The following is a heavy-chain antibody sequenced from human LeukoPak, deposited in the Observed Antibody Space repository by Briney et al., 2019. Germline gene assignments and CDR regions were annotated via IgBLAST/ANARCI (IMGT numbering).Heavy chain of an antibody. V-gene: IGHV1-46*03. CDR3: ARDNPDKATANWFDP. CDR1: GYTFTSYY. D-gene: IGHD5-12*01. CDR2: INPSGGST. J-gene: IGHJ5*02. Sequence: GASVKVSCKASGYTFTSYYMHWVRQAPGQGLEWMGIINPSGGSTSYAQKFQGRVTMTSDTSTSTVYMELSSLRSEDTAVYYCARDNPDKATANWFDPWGQGTLVTVSS.